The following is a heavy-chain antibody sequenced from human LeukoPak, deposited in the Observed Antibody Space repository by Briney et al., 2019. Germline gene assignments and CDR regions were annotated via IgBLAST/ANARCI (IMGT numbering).Heavy chain of an antibody. Sequence: GGSLRLSCAASGFTFSNTWMSWVRQPPGKGLEWVGFVSYDGSKKFYADFVKGRFSISRDNSKNTLYVQMNSLGAEDTALYYCAKLGFDSSGSHSLVDYWGQGTPVTVSS. CDR2: VSYDGSKK. V-gene: IGHV3-30*18. CDR1: GFTFSNTW. J-gene: IGHJ4*02. CDR3: AKLGFDSSGSHSLVDY. D-gene: IGHD3-22*01.